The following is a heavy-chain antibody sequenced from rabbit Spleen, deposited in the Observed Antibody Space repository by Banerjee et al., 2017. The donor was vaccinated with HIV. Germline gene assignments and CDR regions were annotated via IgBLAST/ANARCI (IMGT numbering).Heavy chain of an antibody. CDR1: GFSFNNNYY. CDR2: IDVTKRGTT. V-gene: IGHV1S40*01. CDR3: ARLAFHDDVNL. Sequence: QSLEESGGGLVKPEASLTLTCKASGFSFNNNYYICWVRQAPGKGLEWIACIDVTKRGTTYYTTWAKGRFTISKTSSTTVTLQLTSLTAADTATYFCARLAFHDDVNLWGPGTLVTVS. J-gene: IGHJ4*01. D-gene: IGHD2-1*01.